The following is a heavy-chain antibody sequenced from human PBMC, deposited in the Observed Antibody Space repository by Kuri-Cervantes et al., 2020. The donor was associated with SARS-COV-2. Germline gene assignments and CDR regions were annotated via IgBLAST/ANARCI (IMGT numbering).Heavy chain of an antibody. D-gene: IGHD3-3*01. Sequence: SETLSLTCAVHGGSFSGYYWSWIRQPPGKGLEWIGEINHSGSTNYNPSLKSRVTISVDTSKNQFSLKLSSVTAADTAVYYCARGSRGITIFGVVINGGMDVWGQGTTVTVSS. J-gene: IGHJ6*02. V-gene: IGHV4-34*01. CDR3: ARGSRGITIFGVVINGGMDV. CDR2: INHSGST. CDR1: GGSFSGYY.